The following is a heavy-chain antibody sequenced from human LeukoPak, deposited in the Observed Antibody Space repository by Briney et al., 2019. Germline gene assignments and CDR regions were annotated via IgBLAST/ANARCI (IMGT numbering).Heavy chain of an antibody. CDR1: GGSFSGYY. J-gene: IGHJ3*02. CDR2: INHSGST. CDR3: ARRIVVVPAAIHGHDAFDI. V-gene: IGHV4-34*01. Sequence: SETLSLTCVVYGGSFSGYYWSWIRQPPGKGLEWIGEINHSGSTNYNPSLKSRVTISVDTSKNQFSLKLSSVTAADTAVYYCARRIVVVPAAIHGHDAFDIWGQGTMVTVSS. D-gene: IGHD2-2*02.